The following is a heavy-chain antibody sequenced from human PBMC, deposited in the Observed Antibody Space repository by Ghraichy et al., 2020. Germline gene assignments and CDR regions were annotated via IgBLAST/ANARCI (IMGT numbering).Heavy chain of an antibody. CDR3: ARAPPSYSYGYGGPQGDAFDI. V-gene: IGHV4-59*01. J-gene: IGHJ3*02. CDR1: GGSISSYY. CDR2: IYYSGST. Sequence: SQTLSLTCTVSGGSISSYYWSWIRQPPGKGLEWIGYIYYSGSTNYNPSLKSRVTISVDTSKNQFSLKLSSVTAADTAVYYCARAPPSYSYGYGGPQGDAFDIWGQGTMVTVSS. D-gene: IGHD5-18*01.